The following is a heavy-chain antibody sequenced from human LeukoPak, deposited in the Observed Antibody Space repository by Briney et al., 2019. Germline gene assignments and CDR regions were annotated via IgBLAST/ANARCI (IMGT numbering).Heavy chain of an antibody. V-gene: IGHV3-23*01. CDR1: GFTFRNYG. Sequence: PGGSLRLSCAASGFTFRNYGMSWVRQAPGKGLEWVSVVSDSGSSAYYTDSVKGRFTISRDNSKNTLYLQMNSLRAEDTAVYYCPPELRGAAWSLDYWGQGTLVTVSS. CDR3: PPELRGAAWSLDY. CDR2: VSDSGSSA. J-gene: IGHJ4*02. D-gene: IGHD1-7*01.